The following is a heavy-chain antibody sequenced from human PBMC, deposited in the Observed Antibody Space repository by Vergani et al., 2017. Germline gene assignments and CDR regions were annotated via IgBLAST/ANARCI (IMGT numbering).Heavy chain of an antibody. CDR1: GYTFTGYY. Sequence: QVQLVQSGAEVKKPGASVKVSCKAPGYTFTGYYMHWVRQAPGQGLDCMGWINPNSGGTHYAQKFQGRVTMTRDTSSSTADMELSRLRSDDTAVYYCARLRRQWLAIDYWGQGTLVTVSS. V-gene: IGHV1-2*02. D-gene: IGHD6-19*01. CDR2: INPNSGGT. CDR3: ARLRRQWLAIDY. J-gene: IGHJ4*02.